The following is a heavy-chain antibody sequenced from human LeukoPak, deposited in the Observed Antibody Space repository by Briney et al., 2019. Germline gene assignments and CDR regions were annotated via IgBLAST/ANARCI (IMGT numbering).Heavy chain of an antibody. D-gene: IGHD4/OR15-4a*01. V-gene: IGHV3-30*18. Sequence: GRSLRLSCAASGFTFDTYGMHWVRQAPGKGLEWVAVISHDGVDKYYADSVKGRFTISRDNSKNTLYLQMNSLRAEDTAVYYCAKARGATYGTYYFDYWGQGTLVTVSS. CDR3: AKARGATYGTYYFDY. J-gene: IGHJ4*02. CDR1: GFTFDTYG. CDR2: ISHDGVDK.